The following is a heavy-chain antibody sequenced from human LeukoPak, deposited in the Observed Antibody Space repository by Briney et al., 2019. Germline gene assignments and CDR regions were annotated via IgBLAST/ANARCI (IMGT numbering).Heavy chain of an antibody. CDR1: GGSITSTNW. CDR2: ISLSGLT. V-gene: IGHV4-4*02. D-gene: IGHD6-13*01. J-gene: IGHJ4*02. CDR3: ARDGLLYSSSWYDREGPYYFDY. Sequence: SGTLSLTCGVSGGSITSTNWWSWVRQPPGQGLEWIGEISLSGLTNYNPSLKSRVTMALDKSKNHLSLNLTSVTAADTAVYYCARDGLLYSSSWYDREGPYYFDYWGQGTLVTVSS.